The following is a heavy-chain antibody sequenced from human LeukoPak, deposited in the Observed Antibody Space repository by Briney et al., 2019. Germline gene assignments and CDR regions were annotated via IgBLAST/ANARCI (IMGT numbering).Heavy chain of an antibody. J-gene: IGHJ6*04. D-gene: IGHD6-13*01. CDR1: GGSISSYY. CDR2: IYYSGST. V-gene: IGHV4-59*01. Sequence: ASETLSLTCTVSGGSISSYYWSWIRQPPGKGLEWIGYIYYSGSTNYNPSLKSRVTISVDTSKNQFSLKLSSVTAADTAVYYCARDRQQLGYYYYGMDVWGKGTTATVSS. CDR3: ARDRQQLGYYYYGMDV.